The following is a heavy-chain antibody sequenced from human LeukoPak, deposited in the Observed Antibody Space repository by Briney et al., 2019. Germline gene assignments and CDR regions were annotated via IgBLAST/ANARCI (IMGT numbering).Heavy chain of an antibody. CDR2: IRYDGSNK. D-gene: IGHD2-2*01. V-gene: IGHV3-30*02. CDR3: ANLGHWSSTSCYPGLDY. J-gene: IGHJ4*02. Sequence: GGSLRLSCAASGFTFSSYGMHWVRQAPGKGLEWVAFIRYDGSNKYYADSVKGRFTISRDNSKNTLYLQMNSLRAEDTAVYYCANLGHWSSTSCYPGLDYWGQGTPVTVSS. CDR1: GFTFSSYG.